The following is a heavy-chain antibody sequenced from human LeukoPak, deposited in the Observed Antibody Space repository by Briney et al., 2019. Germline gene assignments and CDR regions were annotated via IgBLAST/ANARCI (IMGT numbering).Heavy chain of an antibody. Sequence: GGSLRLSCAASGFTFSSYGMHWVRQAPGKGLEWVAVIWYDGSNKYYADSVKGRFAISRDNSKNTLYLQMNSLRAEDTAVYYCARDVEWNRGTGYSSSWPVYGMDVWGQGTTVTVSS. D-gene: IGHD6-13*01. CDR1: GFTFSSYG. V-gene: IGHV3-33*01. CDR3: ARDVEWNRGTGYSSSWPVYGMDV. J-gene: IGHJ6*02. CDR2: IWYDGSNK.